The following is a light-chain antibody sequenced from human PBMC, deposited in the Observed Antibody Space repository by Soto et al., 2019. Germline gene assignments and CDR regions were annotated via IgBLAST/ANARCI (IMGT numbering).Light chain of an antibody. V-gene: IGKV3-20*01. CDR2: GTS. Sequence: EIVLTQSPAALSLSLGERATLSCRASQYLSTSYLAWYQQKPGQAPRLLIYGTSRRATGIPVRFSGSGSGTDFTLTITRLEPEDFAVYYCQQYAGSPKTFGLGTKLEIK. J-gene: IGKJ2*01. CDR1: QYLSTSY. CDR3: QQYAGSPKT.